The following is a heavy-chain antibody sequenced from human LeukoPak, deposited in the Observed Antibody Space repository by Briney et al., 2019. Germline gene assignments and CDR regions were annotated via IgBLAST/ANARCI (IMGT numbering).Heavy chain of an antibody. J-gene: IGHJ4*02. CDR2: IKHDGSEK. CDR1: GLTFSSYW. CDR3: ARARMTTRYFDY. D-gene: IGHD4-11*01. V-gene: IGHV3-7*05. Sequence: PGGSLRLSCAASGLTFSSYWMSWVRQAPGKGLEWVANIKHDGSEKYYVDSVKGRFTISRDNAKNSLYLQMNSLRAEDTAVYYCARARMTTRYFDYWGQGTLVTVSS.